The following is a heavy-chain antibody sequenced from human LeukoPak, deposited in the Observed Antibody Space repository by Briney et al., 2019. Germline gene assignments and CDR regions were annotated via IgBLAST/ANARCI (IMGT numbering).Heavy chain of an antibody. D-gene: IGHD2-2*01. V-gene: IGHV4-59*01. CDR1: GGSISSYY. Sequence: PSETLSLTCTVSGGSISSYYWSWIRQPPGKGLEWIGYIYYSGSTNYNPSLKSRVIISVDTSKNQFSLKLSSVIAADTAVYYCARTTEGYCSSASCFGFSYSYYMDVWGKGTTVTISS. CDR2: IYYSGST. J-gene: IGHJ6*03. CDR3: ARTTEGYCSSASCFGFSYSYYMDV.